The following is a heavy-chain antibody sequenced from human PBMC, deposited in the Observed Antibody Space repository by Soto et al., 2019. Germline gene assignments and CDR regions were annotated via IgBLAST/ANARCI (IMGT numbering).Heavy chain of an antibody. V-gene: IGHV4-4*07. Sequence: SETLSLTCTVSGASMNSYHWSWIRQPAGKGLEWIGHIHSSGSTNYNPSLKSRVTMSVDTSKDQFSLRLMSLTAADTAVYYCARDQGVAAAGITWFDPWGQGSLVTVSS. CDR2: IHSSGST. CDR1: GASMNSYH. J-gene: IGHJ5*02. CDR3: ARDQGVAAAGITWFDP. D-gene: IGHD6-13*01.